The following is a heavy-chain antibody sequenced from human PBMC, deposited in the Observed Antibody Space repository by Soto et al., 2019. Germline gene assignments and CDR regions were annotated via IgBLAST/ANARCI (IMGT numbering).Heavy chain of an antibody. D-gene: IGHD2-21*02. CDR1: GYTFTSYA. J-gene: IGHJ4*02. V-gene: IGHV1-3*01. Sequence: QVQLVQSGAEVKKPGASVKVSCKASGYTFTSYAMHWVRQAPGQGLEGRGWSNAGNGNTKYSQKFQGRVTITRDTSASTAYMELSSLRAEDTAVYYCARAIVVVTAADYWGQGTLVTVSS. CDR3: ARAIVVVTAADY. CDR2: SNAGNGNT.